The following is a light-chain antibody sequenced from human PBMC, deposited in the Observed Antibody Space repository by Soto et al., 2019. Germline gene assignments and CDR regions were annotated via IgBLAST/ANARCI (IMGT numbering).Light chain of an antibody. J-gene: IGKJ4*01. Sequence: EIVMTQSPATLSVSPGEGATLSCRASQNVYSNLAWYQQKPGQAPRLLIYGASTRATSIPARFSCSGSGTEFTLTISILQSEDFAVYYCQQHGNWPLTFGGGTKVEIK. CDR2: GAS. CDR3: QQHGNWPLT. CDR1: QNVYSN. V-gene: IGKV3-15*01.